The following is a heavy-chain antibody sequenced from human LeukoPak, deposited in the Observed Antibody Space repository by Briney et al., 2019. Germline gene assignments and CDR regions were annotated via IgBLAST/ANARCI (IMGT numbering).Heavy chain of an antibody. J-gene: IGHJ4*02. CDR3: ARVVATIKAFDY. Sequence: GGSLRLSCAGSGFTFSNAWMSWVRQGPGKGLEWVSAISVSGNTYHADSVKGRFTISRDSSKNTLYLQMNSLRAEDTAVYYCARVVATIKAFDYWGQGTLVTVSS. CDR1: GFTFSNAW. V-gene: IGHV3-53*01. D-gene: IGHD5-24*01. CDR2: ISVSGNT.